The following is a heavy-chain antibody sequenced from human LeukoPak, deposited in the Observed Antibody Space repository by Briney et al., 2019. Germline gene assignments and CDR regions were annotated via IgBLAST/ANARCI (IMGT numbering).Heavy chain of an antibody. CDR1: GGSISSYY. J-gene: IGHJ4*02. D-gene: IGHD6-19*01. CDR3: AREGAVAGTGGHFDY. V-gene: IGHV4-38-2*02. CDR2: IYHSGST. Sequence: SETLSLTCTVSGGSISSYYWSWIRQPPGKGLEWIGSIYHSGSTYYNPSLKSRVTISVDTSKNQFSLKLSSVTAADTAVYYCAREGAVAGTGGHFDYWGQGTLVTVSS.